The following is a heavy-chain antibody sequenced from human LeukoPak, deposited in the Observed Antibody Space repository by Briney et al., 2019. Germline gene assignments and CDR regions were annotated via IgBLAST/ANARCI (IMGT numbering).Heavy chain of an antibody. V-gene: IGHV3-21*01. CDR2: ISSSSSYI. CDR3: ARSEYYYDSSGYYSLLYFDY. D-gene: IGHD3-22*01. CDR1: GFTFSSYS. J-gene: IGHJ4*02. Sequence: PGGSLRLSCAASGFTFSSYSMNWVRQAPGKGLEWVSSISSSSSYIYYADSVKGQFTISRDNAKNSLYLQMNSLRAEDTAVYYCARSEYYYDSSGYYSLLYFDYWGQGTLVTVSS.